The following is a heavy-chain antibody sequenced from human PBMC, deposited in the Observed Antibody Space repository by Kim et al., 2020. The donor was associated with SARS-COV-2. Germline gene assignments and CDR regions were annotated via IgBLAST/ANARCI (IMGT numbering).Heavy chain of an antibody. CDR2: INIKANNYRT. CDR3: VREGHSAGPDLDR. J-gene: IGHJ5*02. V-gene: IGHV3-72*01. D-gene: IGHD2-15*01. CDR1: GFTSSDHA. Sequence: GGSLRLSCVASGFTSSDHAIVWVRQAPGRGLEWVGRINIKANNYRTDYAASVKGRFIISRDDSKSSVYLQMNSLKNEDTAVYYCVREGHSAGPDLDRWGQGTLVIVS.